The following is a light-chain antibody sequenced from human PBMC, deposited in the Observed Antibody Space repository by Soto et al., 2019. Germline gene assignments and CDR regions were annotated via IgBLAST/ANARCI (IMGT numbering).Light chain of an antibody. CDR1: QSVSSS. CDR3: QQYNNWPLYT. Sequence: EIVMTQSPATLSVSPGERATLTCRASQSVSSSLAWYQQKPGQAPRLLIYGASTRATGIPARFSGSRSRTEFTLTISSLQSEDFAVYYCQQYNNWPLYTFGQGTKLEIK. J-gene: IGKJ2*01. V-gene: IGKV3-15*01. CDR2: GAS.